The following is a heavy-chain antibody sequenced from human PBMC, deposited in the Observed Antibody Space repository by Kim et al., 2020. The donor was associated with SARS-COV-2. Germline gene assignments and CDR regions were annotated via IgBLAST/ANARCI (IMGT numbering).Heavy chain of an antibody. CDR3: ARGGDRWKFDL. CDR1: GFTFSSYA. D-gene: IGHD2-21*01. Sequence: GGSLRLSCAASGFTFSSYAMSWVRQAPGKGLEWISAISGADFSTYYADSVKGRFTISRDTSKSTLYLQMNSLRAGDTALYYCARGGDRWKFDLWGRGTLVTVSS. J-gene: IGHJ2*01. CDR2: ISGADFST. V-gene: IGHV3-23*01.